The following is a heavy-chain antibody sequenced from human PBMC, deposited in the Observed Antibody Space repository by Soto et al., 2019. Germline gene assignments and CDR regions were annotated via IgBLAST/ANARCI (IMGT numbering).Heavy chain of an antibody. CDR2: IYYSGST. J-gene: IGHJ4*02. V-gene: IGHV4-59*01. Sequence: SETLSLTCTVSGGSISSYYWSWIRQPPGKGLEWIGYIYYSGSTNYNPSLKSRVTISVDTSKNQFSLKLSSVTAADTAVYYCARSYFDWLLSPFDYWGQGTLVTVSS. CDR1: GGSISSYY. D-gene: IGHD3-9*01. CDR3: ARSYFDWLLSPFDY.